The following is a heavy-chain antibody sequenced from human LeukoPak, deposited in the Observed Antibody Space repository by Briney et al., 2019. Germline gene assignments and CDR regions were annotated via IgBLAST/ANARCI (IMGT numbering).Heavy chain of an antibody. V-gene: IGHV3-74*01. CDR3: AKEGVELYQLPEAGMDV. CDR2: INSDGSST. D-gene: IGHD2-2*01. Sequence: GGSLRLSCAASGFTFSSYWMHWVRQAPGKGLVWVSRINSDGSSTSYADSVKGRFTISRDNSKNTLYLQMNSLRAEDTAVYYCAKEGVELYQLPEAGMDVWGQGTTVTVSS. CDR1: GFTFSSYW. J-gene: IGHJ6*02.